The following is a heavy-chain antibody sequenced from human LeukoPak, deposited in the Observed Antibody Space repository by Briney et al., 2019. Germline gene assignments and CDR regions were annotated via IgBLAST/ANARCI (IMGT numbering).Heavy chain of an antibody. CDR2: IYYSGST. V-gene: IGHV4-39*07. CDR1: GGSISSSSYY. J-gene: IGHJ6*03. Sequence: SETLSLTCTVSGGSISSSSYYWGWIRQPPGKGLEWIGSIYYSGSTYYNPSLKSRVTISVDTSKNQFSLKLSSVTAADTAVYYCARASGTYYDFWSGYSLVPEWNDYYMDVWGKGTTVTVSS. D-gene: IGHD3-3*01. CDR3: ARASGTYYDFWSGYSLVPEWNDYYMDV.